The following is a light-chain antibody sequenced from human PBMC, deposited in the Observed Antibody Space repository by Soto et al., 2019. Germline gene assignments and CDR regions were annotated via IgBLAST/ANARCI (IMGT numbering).Light chain of an antibody. CDR2: EVD. CDR3: SSYAGNNNVV. CDR1: SSDVGGYYY. V-gene: IGLV2-8*01. Sequence: QSVLTQPPSASGSPGQSVTISCTGSSSDVGGYYYVSWYQQHPGKAPKLMIYEVDKRPSGVPDRFSGSKTGNTASLTVSGLQAEDEADYYCSSYAGNNNVVFGGGTKLTVL. J-gene: IGLJ2*01.